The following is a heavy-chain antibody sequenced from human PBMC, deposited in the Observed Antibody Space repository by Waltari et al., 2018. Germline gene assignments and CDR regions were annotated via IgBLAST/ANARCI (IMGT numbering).Heavy chain of an antibody. CDR3: ARRPRGGDIHFDY. V-gene: IGHV4-59*08. D-gene: IGHD3-10*01. CDR2: IYYDGNT. Sequence: QVQLQESGPGLVKPSETLSLTRIVSVNSIDGYYWSWIRQSPGKGLEWIGYIYYDGNTKYSPSLKSRVTISVDRSKKQFSLMMTSVTAADTAVYYCARRPRGGDIHFDYWGQGILVTVSS. J-gene: IGHJ4*02. CDR1: VNSIDGYY.